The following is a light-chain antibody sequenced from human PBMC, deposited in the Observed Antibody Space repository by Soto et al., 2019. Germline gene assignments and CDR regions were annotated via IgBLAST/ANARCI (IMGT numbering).Light chain of an antibody. J-gene: IGLJ1*01. Sequence: QSALTQPASVPGSPGQSITISCSGTSSDVVGYNFVSWYQQHPGKAPKLILYQVTNRPSGVSDRFSGSKSGTTASLTISGLQTEDEADYYCSSYISSNTPYVFGTGTKLTVL. CDR3: SSYISSNTPYV. V-gene: IGLV2-14*01. CDR2: QVT. CDR1: SSDVVGYNF.